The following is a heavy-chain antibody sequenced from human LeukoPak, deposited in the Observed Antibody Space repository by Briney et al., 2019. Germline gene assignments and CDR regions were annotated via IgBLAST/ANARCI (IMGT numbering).Heavy chain of an antibody. D-gene: IGHD1-7*01. J-gene: IGHJ4*02. CDR3: AIVSGHTRLKIGNSEPDY. V-gene: IGHV4-61*01. CDR2: IYYSGST. CDR1: GGSVSSGSDY. Sequence: SETLSLTCTVSGGSVSSGSDYWSWIRQPPGKGLEWIGYIYYSGSTNYHPSLKSRVTRSVHTSKNQFSLKLSSVTAPDTAVYYCAIVSGHTRLKIGNSEPDYWGQGTLVTVSS.